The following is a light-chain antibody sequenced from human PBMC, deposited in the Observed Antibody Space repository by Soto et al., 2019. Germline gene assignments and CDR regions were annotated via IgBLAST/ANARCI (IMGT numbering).Light chain of an antibody. Sequence: QSALTQPASVSGSPGQSITISCTGTSSDVWSYNLVSWYQQQPDKAPKLIIYEGSKRPSGVSNRFSGSKSGNTASLTISGLQAEDESDYYCCSYAGTDTHLIFGGGTKLTVL. CDR2: EGS. CDR3: CSYAGTDTHLI. J-gene: IGLJ2*01. V-gene: IGLV2-23*01. CDR1: SSDVWSYNL.